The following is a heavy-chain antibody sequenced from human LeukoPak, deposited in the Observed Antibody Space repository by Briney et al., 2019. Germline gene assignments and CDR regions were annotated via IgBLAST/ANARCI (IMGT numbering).Heavy chain of an antibody. CDR2: IRYNGNNQ. CDR3: AKDSAFYYIDV. V-gene: IGHV3-30*02. Sequence: RPGGSLRLSCAASGFIFSGTAMHWVRQAPGKGLEWVAFIRYNGNNQYYADSVKGRFTISRDNSKNTLYLQMNSLKGDDTAVYYCAKDSAFYYIDVWGKGTTVIISS. D-gene: IGHD3-10*01. J-gene: IGHJ6*03. CDR1: GFIFSGTA.